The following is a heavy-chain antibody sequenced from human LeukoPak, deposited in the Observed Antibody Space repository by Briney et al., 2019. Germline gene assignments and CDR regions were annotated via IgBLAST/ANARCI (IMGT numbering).Heavy chain of an antibody. V-gene: IGHV3-23*01. D-gene: IGHD1-1*01. CDR3: AKGSRYRGTADY. CDR1: GFTFSGYA. J-gene: IGHJ4*02. Sequence: GGSLRLSCAASGFTFSGYAMSWVRQAPGKGLEWASAISGSGGSTYYADSVKGRFTISRDNSKNTLYLQMNSLRAEDTAVYYCAKGSRYRGTADYWGQGTLVTVSS. CDR2: ISGSGGST.